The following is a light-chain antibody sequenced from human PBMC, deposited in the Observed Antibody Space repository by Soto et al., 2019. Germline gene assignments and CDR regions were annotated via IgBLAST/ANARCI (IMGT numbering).Light chain of an antibody. V-gene: IGKV3-20*01. Sequence: EIVLTQSPRTLSLSPGERATLSCRASQSVSSSFLAWYQQKPGQAPRLLIYGASSRATGIPDRFSGSGSGTDFTLTISGLEPEDFAVYYCQQYDSSPWTFGQGTRVEIK. CDR2: GAS. J-gene: IGKJ1*01. CDR3: QQYDSSPWT. CDR1: QSVSSSF.